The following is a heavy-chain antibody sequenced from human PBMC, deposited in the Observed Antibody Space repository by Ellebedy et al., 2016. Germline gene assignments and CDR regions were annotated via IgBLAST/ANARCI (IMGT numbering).Heavy chain of an antibody. Sequence: GESLKISCKGSGYTFSTYWIGWVRQMPGKGLEWMGIIYPGDSDTRYSPSFQGQVTISADKSISTAYLQWSSLKASDTAMYYCARRTQLERRGYYNYNMDVWGQGTTVTVSS. CDR1: GYTFSTYW. CDR2: IYPGDSDT. CDR3: ARRTQLERRGYYNYNMDV. D-gene: IGHD1-1*01. V-gene: IGHV5-51*01. J-gene: IGHJ6*02.